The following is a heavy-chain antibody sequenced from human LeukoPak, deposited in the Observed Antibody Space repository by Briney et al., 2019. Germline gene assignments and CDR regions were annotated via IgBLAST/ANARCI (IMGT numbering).Heavy chain of an antibody. CDR1: AFTFSSSW. Sequence: GGSLKLSCAASAFTFSSSWMSWVRQAPGKGLEWVANINQDGSGKYYVDSVKGRFTISRDNAKNSLYLQMNSLRAEDTAVYYCAREPAAGQGDWFDPWGQGTLVTVSS. CDR2: INQDGSGK. J-gene: IGHJ5*02. V-gene: IGHV3-7*05. CDR3: AREPAAGQGDWFDP. D-gene: IGHD6-13*01.